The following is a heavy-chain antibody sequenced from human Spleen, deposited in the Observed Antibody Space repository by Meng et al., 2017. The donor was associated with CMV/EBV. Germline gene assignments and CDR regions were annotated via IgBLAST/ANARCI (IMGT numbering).Heavy chain of an antibody. J-gene: IGHJ4*02. Sequence: VSGDSISSSFDCWDCSRKPPWQGLEWIGSTYSAGSTYYSPSLKSRLIISVDTSTNQYALTITSATATDTPLYYCVRNRYIVGAIADWGQGTLVTVSS. CDR1: GDSISSSFDC. V-gene: IGHV4-39*01. CDR2: TYSAGST. D-gene: IGHD1-26*01. CDR3: VRNRYIVGAIAD.